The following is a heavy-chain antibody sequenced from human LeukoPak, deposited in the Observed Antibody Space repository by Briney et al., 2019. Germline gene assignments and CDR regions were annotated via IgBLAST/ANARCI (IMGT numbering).Heavy chain of an antibody. CDR1: GYTLTELS. Sequence: ASVKVSCKVSGYTLTELSMHWVRQAPGKGLEWMGAFDPEDGETIYAQKFQGRVTMTRDTSISTAYMELSRLRSDDTAVYYCARDKSGNSGWYSYFDYWGQGTLVTVSS. D-gene: IGHD6-19*01. CDR2: FDPEDGET. V-gene: IGHV1-24*01. CDR3: ARDKSGNSGWYSYFDY. J-gene: IGHJ4*02.